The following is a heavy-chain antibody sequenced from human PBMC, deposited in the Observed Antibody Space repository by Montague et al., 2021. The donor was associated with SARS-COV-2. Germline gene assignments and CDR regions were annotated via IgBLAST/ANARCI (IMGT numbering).Heavy chain of an antibody. J-gene: IGHJ4*02. CDR2: ISGSGGST. V-gene: IGHV3-23*01. CDR1: GFTFSSYA. Sequence: SLRLSCAASGFTFSSYAMSWVRQAPGKGLEWVSAISGSGGSTYYADSVKGRFTISRDNSKNTLYLQMNSLRAEDTAVYYCVKDFFMVQGLFDYWGQGTLVTVSS. CDR3: VKDFFMVQGLFDY. D-gene: IGHD3-10*01.